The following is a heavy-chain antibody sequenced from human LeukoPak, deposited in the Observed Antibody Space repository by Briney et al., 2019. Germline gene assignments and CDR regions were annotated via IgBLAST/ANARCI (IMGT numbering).Heavy chain of an antibody. CDR2: INPNSSVT. CDR3: ARERGGNSPFDS. J-gene: IGHJ4*02. V-gene: IGHV1-2*02. D-gene: IGHD4-23*01. CDR1: GYTFTGYY. Sequence: ASVKVSFKTSGYTFTGYYMHWVRQAPGQGLEWMGWINPNSSVTDYAQTFQGRVTMTRDTSISAAYMELRWLTSDDTAVYYCARERGGNSPFDSWGQGTLVTVSS.